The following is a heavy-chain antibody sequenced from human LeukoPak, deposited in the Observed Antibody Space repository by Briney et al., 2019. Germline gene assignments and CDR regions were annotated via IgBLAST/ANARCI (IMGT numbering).Heavy chain of an antibody. CDR2: INHSGST. CDR1: GGSFSGYY. D-gene: IGHD3-3*01. CDR3: ASKSLRFLEWFPREYFDY. Sequence: SETLSLTCAVYGGSFSGYYWSWIRQPPGKGLEWIGEINHSGSTNYNPSLKSRVTVSVDTSKNQFSLKLSSVTAADTAVYYCASKSLRFLEWFPREYFDYWGQGTLVTVSS. J-gene: IGHJ4*02. V-gene: IGHV4-34*01.